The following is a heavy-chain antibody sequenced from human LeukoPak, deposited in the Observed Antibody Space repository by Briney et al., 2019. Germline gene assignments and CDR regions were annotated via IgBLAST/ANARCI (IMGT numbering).Heavy chain of an antibody. V-gene: IGHV1-8*01. CDR2: MNPNSGNT. CDR3: TGFYYDILTGYSHGMDV. J-gene: IGHJ6*02. CDR1: GYTFTSYD. D-gene: IGHD3-9*01. Sequence: ASVKVSCKASGYTFTSYDINWVRQATGQGLEWMGWMNPNSGNTGYAQKFQGRVTMTRNTSISTAYMELSSLRSEATAVDYCTGFYYDILTGYSHGMDVWGQGTTVTVSS.